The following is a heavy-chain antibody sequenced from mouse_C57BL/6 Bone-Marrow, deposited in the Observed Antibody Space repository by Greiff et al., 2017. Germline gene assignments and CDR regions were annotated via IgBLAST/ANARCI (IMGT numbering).Heavy chain of an antibody. CDR1: GYTFTDYN. CDR2: INPNNGGT. J-gene: IGHJ4*01. Sequence: EVHLVESGPELVKPGASVKIPCKASGYTFTDYNMDWVKQSHGKSLEWIGDINPNNGGTIYNQKFKGKATLTVDKSSSTAYMELRSLTSEDTAVYYCARSVPPLAMDYWGQGTSVTVSS. V-gene: IGHV1-18*01. D-gene: IGHD5-1*01. CDR3: ARSVPPLAMDY.